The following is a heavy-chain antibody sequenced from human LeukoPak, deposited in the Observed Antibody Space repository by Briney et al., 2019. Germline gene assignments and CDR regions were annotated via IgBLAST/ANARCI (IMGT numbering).Heavy chain of an antibody. V-gene: IGHV1-2*02. CDR2: INPNSGGT. J-gene: IGHJ4*02. CDR3: ARDRPLDADDYYGFDYFDY. CDR1: GYTFTGYY. D-gene: IGHD3-10*01. Sequence: ASVKVSCKASGYTFTGYYMHWVRQAPGQGLEWMGWINPNSGGTNHAQKFQGRVTMTRDTSISTAYMELSRLRSDDTAVYYCARDRPLDADDYYGFDYFDYWGQGTLVTVSS.